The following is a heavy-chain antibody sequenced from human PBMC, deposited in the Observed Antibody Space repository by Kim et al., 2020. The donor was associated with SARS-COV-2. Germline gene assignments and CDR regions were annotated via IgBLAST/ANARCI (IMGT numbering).Heavy chain of an antibody. CDR2: INTNTGNP. CDR3: ARDRFITQKVVVAST. J-gene: IGHJ5*02. CDR1: GYTFTSYA. V-gene: IGHV7-4-1*02. D-gene: IGHD2-15*01. Sequence: SVKVSCKASGYTFTSYAMNLLRQAPGQGLEGMGWINTNTGNPTYAQGFTGRFVFALDTSVSTAYLQISSLKAEDTAVYYCARDRFITQKVVVASTWGQGALGSVSA.